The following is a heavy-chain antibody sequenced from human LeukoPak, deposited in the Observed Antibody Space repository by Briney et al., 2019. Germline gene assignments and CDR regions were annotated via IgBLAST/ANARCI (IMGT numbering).Heavy chain of an antibody. J-gene: IGHJ6*02. Sequence: SETLSLTCTVSGGSISSYYWSWIRQPPGKGLEWIGYIYYSGSTNYNPSLKSRVTISVDTSKNQFSLKLSSVTAADTAVYYCARVSRDSSGYVGMDVWGQGTTATVSS. CDR2: IYYSGST. CDR3: ARVSRDSSGYVGMDV. D-gene: IGHD3-22*01. V-gene: IGHV4-59*01. CDR1: GGSISSYY.